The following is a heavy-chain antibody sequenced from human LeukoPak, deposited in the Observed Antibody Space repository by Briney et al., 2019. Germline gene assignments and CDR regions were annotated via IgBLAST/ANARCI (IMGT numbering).Heavy chain of an antibody. CDR2: INHSGST. J-gene: IGHJ4*02. Sequence: SETLSLTCAVYGGSFSGYYWSWIRQPPGKGLEWIGEINHSGSTNYNPSLKSRVTISVDTSKNQFSLKLSSVTAADTAVYFCAREVVAVAGSYFDSWGQGTLVTVSS. CDR1: GGSFSGYY. D-gene: IGHD6-19*01. CDR3: AREVVAVAGSYFDS. V-gene: IGHV4-34*01.